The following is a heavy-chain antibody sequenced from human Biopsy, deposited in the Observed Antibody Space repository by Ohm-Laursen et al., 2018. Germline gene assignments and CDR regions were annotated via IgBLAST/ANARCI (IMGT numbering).Heavy chain of an antibody. CDR1: GGTFSNYG. Sequence: SVKVSCNAPGGTFSNYGVNWVRQAPGQGLEWLGENIPILGTGNYAQKFQDRVTVAADTSTSTATMELRSLRSDDTAVYYCATKLTGYFHHWGQGTLVIVSS. D-gene: IGHD3-9*01. J-gene: IGHJ1*01. V-gene: IGHV1-69*06. CDR2: NIPILGTG. CDR3: ATKLTGYFHH.